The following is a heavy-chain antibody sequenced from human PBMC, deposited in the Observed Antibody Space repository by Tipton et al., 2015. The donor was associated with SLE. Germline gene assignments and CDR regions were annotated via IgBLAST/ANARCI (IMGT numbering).Heavy chain of an antibody. Sequence: LRLSCAVYGGSFSGYYWSWIRQHPGKGLEWIGEINHSGSTNYNPSLKSRVTIYRDNAKNSLYLQMNSLRAEDTAVYFCASGFSSPAARWGQGTLVTVSS. CDR3: ASGFSSPAAR. V-gene: IGHV4-34*01. CDR2: INHSGST. CDR1: GGSFSGYY. J-gene: IGHJ4*02. D-gene: IGHD2-2*01.